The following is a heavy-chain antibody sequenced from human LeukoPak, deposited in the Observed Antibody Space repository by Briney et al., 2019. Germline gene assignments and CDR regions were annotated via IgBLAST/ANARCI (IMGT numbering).Heavy chain of an antibody. CDR1: GGSISSSSYY. D-gene: IGHD3-22*01. V-gene: IGHV4-39*01. CDR3: ARLEGLYYDSSGYIDY. J-gene: IGHJ4*02. CDR2: IYYSGST. Sequence: SETLSLTCTVSGGSISSSSYYWGWIRQPPRKGLEWIGSIYYSGSTYYNPSLKSRVTISVDTSKNQFSLKLSSVTAADTAVYYCARLEGLYYDSSGYIDYWGQGTLVTVSS.